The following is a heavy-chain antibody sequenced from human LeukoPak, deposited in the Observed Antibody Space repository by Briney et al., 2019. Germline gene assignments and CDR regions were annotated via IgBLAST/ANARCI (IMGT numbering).Heavy chain of an antibody. D-gene: IGHD2-21*02. V-gene: IGHV3-23*01. J-gene: IGHJ4*02. CDR3: AKDFVVVPGNVNYFDY. CDR2: ISGSGDNT. Sequence: GGSLRLSCAASGFTFSNYAMSWVRQAPGKGLEWVSAISGSGDNTYYADSVKGRFTVSRDNSKNTLYVQMKSLRAEDTAVYYCAKDFVVVPGNVNYFDYWGQGTLVTVSS. CDR1: GFTFSNYA.